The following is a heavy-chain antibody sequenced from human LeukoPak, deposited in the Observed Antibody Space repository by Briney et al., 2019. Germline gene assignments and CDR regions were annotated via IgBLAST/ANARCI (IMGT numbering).Heavy chain of an antibody. V-gene: IGHV4-59*12. J-gene: IGHJ4*02. CDR2: IYYSGST. CDR1: GGSISSYY. D-gene: IGHD1-1*01. CDR3: ARLPTATIDY. Sequence: PSETLSLTCTVSGGSISSYYWSWIRQPPGKGLEWIGYIYYSGSTNYNPSLKSRVTISVDTSKNQFSLKLSSVTAADTAVYYCARLPTATIDYWGQGTLVTVSS.